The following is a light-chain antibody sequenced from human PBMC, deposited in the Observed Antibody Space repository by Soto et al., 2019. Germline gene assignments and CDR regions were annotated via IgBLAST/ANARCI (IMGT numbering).Light chain of an antibody. Sequence: EIVLTQSPGTLSLSSGERSTLSCRASQSVMSNYLSWYQQKPGQAPRLLIYGASTRATGIPARFSGSGSGTEFTLTISSLQSEDFAVYYCQQYNNWPRTFGQGTKVDIK. CDR2: GAS. J-gene: IGKJ1*01. V-gene: IGKV3-15*01. CDR3: QQYNNWPRT. CDR1: QSVMSNY.